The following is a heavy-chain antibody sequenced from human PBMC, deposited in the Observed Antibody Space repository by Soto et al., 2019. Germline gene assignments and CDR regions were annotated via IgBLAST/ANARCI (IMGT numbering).Heavy chain of an antibody. J-gene: IGHJ4*02. V-gene: IGHV3-30*03. CDR2: IPYDGSHT. CDR1: GFSFSTSG. D-gene: IGHD4-17*01. Sequence: QVHLVESGGGVVQPGRSLRLSCAASGFSFSTSGMHWVRQAPGKGLEWVAVIPYDGSHTYYADSAKGRFIISRDNSKKTLYLEMNSLRAEDTAVYYCARAGGTTVTGLWHFDSWGQGTLVTVSS. CDR3: ARAGGTTVTGLWHFDS.